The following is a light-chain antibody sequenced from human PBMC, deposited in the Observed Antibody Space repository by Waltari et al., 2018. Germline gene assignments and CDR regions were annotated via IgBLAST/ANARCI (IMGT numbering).Light chain of an antibody. CDR1: QDIRNY. CDR2: YAN. Sequence: DIQMSKSPSSLSAAVGDRVTITCLASQDIRNYLNWYQQKPGKAPKLLIYYANTLNTGVPSRFSGSGSGTEFTLTISTLEPEDFATYCCQQGRSFPYSFGQGTKVEI. J-gene: IGKJ2*03. CDR3: QQGRSFPYS. V-gene: IGKV1-17*01.